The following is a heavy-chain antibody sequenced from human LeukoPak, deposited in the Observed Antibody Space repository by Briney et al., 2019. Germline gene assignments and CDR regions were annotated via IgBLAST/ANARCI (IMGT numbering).Heavy chain of an antibody. Sequence: SETLSLTCTVSGGSISSGGYYWSWIRQHPGKGLEWIGYFYYSGSTYYNPSLKSRVTISVDTSKNQFSLKLSSVTAADTAVYYCARAYSSLGYGMDVWGQGTTVTVSS. V-gene: IGHV4-31*03. J-gene: IGHJ6*02. CDR2: FYYSGST. CDR1: GGSISSGGYY. D-gene: IGHD6-19*01. CDR3: ARAYSSLGYGMDV.